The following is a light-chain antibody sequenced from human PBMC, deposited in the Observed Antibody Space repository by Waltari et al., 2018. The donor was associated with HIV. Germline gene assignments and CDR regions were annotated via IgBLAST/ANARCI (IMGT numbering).Light chain of an antibody. V-gene: IGLV1-44*01. CDR1: SSNIGSHP. J-gene: IGLJ2*01. CDR2: NNN. CDR3: AAWDDSLNGHVL. Sequence: QSVLTQPPSASGTPGQRVTFSCSGSSSNIGSHPVDWYQKLPGTAPRLPIYNNNQRPSGVRDRFSGSKSGTSASLAISGLQSEDEADYYCAAWDDSLNGHVLFGGGTKLTVL.